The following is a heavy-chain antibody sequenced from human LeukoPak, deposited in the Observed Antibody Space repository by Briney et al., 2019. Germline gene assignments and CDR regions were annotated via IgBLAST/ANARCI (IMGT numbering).Heavy chain of an antibody. CDR3: ARVGVVAATCCSDY. J-gene: IGHJ4*02. V-gene: IGHV1-2*02. CDR2: INPNSGGT. CDR1: GYTFTGYY. D-gene: IGHD2-15*01. Sequence: ASVKVSCKASGYTFTGYYMHWVRQAPGQGLEWMGWINPNSGGTNYAQKFQGRVTMTRDTSISTAYMELSRLRSDDTAVYYCARVGVVAATCCSDYWGQGTLVTVSS.